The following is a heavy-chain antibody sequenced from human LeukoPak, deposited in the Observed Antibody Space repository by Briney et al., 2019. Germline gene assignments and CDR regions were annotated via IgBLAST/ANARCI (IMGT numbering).Heavy chain of an antibody. D-gene: IGHD3-22*01. Sequence: KPSETLSLTCTVSGGSISPFYWNWIRQPPGKGLEWIGYIYYSGSTNYNPSLKSRVTISVDTSKNQFSLKLSSVTAADTAVYYCARTYYYDSTGAFDIWGQGTMVTVSS. J-gene: IGHJ3*02. V-gene: IGHV4-59*01. CDR1: GGSISPFY. CDR2: IYYSGST. CDR3: ARTYYYDSTGAFDI.